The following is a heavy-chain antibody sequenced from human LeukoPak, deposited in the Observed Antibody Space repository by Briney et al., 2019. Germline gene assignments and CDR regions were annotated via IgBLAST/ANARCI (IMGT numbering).Heavy chain of an antibody. D-gene: IGHD6-13*01. CDR3: ASAAGAFDF. V-gene: IGHV3-33*01. J-gene: IGHJ3*01. CDR2: IWPDGSNK. Sequence: GGSLRLSCEASGITFSSYGIHWVRQAPGKGLEWVAVIWPDGSNKYYADSVKGRFTISRDNSKNTLWLQMNSLRAEDTAVYYCASAAGAFDFWCQGTMVTVSS. CDR1: GITFSSYG.